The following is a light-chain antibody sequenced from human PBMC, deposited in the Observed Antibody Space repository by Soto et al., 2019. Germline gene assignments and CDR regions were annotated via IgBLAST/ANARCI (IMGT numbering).Light chain of an antibody. CDR3: RQYNNWPRT. V-gene: IGKV3-15*01. CDR1: QSVSSN. Sequence: EIVMTQSPATLSVSPGERATLSCRASQSVSSNLAWYQQKPGQAPRLLIYGASTRATGIPARFSCSGSGTEFTLTISSLQSEDFAVYYCRQYNNWPRTFGQGTNVQIK. CDR2: GAS. J-gene: IGKJ1*01.